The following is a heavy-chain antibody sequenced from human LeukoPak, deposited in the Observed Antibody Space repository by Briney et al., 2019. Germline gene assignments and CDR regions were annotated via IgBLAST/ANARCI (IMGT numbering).Heavy chain of an antibody. CDR3: ASGPTYNYVRVILY. Sequence: GGSLRLSCAASGFTFSSYVMSWVRQAPGKGLEWVSAISNGGGSTYYADSVKGRFTISRDTSKNTVYLQMDSLRPEDTAVYYCASGPTYNYVRVILYWGQGTLVTVSS. J-gene: IGHJ4*02. D-gene: IGHD3-16*01. CDR2: ISNGGGST. CDR1: GFTFSSYV. V-gene: IGHV3-23*01.